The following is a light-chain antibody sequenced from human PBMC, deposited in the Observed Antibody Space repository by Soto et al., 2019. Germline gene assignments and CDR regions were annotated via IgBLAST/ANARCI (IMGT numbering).Light chain of an antibody. CDR1: QSISRD. Sequence: ETVLTQSPATLSLSPGERASLSCRASQSISRDLAWYQQKPGQPPRLLICDVSNRATGVPARFSGSGSGTDFTLTISSLEPEDFAVYYCQQRNNWPLTFGQGTKVEIK. V-gene: IGKV3-11*01. CDR2: DVS. J-gene: IGKJ1*01. CDR3: QQRNNWPLT.